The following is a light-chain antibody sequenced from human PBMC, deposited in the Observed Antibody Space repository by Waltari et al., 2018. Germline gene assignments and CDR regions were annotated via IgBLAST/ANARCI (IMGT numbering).Light chain of an antibody. CDR2: DVN. CDR3: CSYAGGYTRWV. CDR1: SNGVNSYNY. J-gene: IGLJ3*02. V-gene: IGLV2-11*01. Sequence: QSALTQPRSVSGSPGQSVAISCTGTSNGVNSYNYVSWYQQHPGTAPKLMIFDVNRRPSGVPGRCSGSWSDNTASLTVSGLQAEDEADYYCCSYAGGYTRWVFGGGTKLTVL.